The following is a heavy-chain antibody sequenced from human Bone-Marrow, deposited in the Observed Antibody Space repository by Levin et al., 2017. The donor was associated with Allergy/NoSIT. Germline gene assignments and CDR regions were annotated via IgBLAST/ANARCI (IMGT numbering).Heavy chain of an antibody. Sequence: SETLSLTCSVSGGSFSSTSFYWAWIRQPPGKGLEWIGTIGYGGSTYYNPSVNSRVTMSVDTSKSDFFLKLSSVTAADTAVYYCARGHCSGGSCYDDRGHFDYWGQGALVTVSS. D-gene: IGHD2-15*01. CDR1: GGSFSSTSFY. J-gene: IGHJ4*02. CDR3: ARGHCSGGSCYDDRGHFDY. CDR2: IGYGGST. V-gene: IGHV4-39*02.